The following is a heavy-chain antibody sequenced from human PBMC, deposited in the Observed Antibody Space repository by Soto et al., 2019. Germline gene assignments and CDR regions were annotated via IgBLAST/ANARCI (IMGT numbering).Heavy chain of an antibody. Sequence: SESGGGLVQPGGSLRLSCAASGLTVSSSAMTWVRQAPGKGLEWISSITGDGKATYYADSVKGRFTISKDISTNTLFLQKNSLRGEDTATYYCARITRSWGQGTLVTVSS. CDR2: ITGDGKAT. CDR3: ARITRS. D-gene: IGHD3-3*01. V-gene: IGHV3-23*01. CDR1: GLTVSSSA. J-gene: IGHJ5*02.